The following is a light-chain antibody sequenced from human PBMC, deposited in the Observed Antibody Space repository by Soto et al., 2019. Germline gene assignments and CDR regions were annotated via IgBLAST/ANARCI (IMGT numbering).Light chain of an antibody. J-gene: IGKJ1*01. V-gene: IGKV3-20*01. CDR3: QQYGRTSWT. CDR1: QSVSTNF. Sequence: EIVLTQSPGTLSLSPGEGATLSCRASQSVSTNFFAWYQQKPGQAPRLLIYGASTRATGIPDRFSGSGSGTDFTLTISRLEPEDFAVYYCQQYGRTSWTLGQGTKVAIK. CDR2: GAS.